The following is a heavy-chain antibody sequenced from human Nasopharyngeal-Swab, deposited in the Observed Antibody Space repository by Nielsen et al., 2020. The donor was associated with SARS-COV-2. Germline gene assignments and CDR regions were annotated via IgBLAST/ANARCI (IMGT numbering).Heavy chain of an antibody. CDR1: GFTFDDYT. J-gene: IGHJ3*02. V-gene: IGHV3-43*01. CDR3: AKDGGSGWYPDAFDI. D-gene: IGHD6-19*01. Sequence: GGSLRLSCAASGFTFDDYTMHWVRQAPGKGLEWVSLISWDGGRTYYADSVKGRFTISRDNSKNSLYLQMNSLRTEDTALYYCAKDGGSGWYPDAFDIWGQGTMVTVSS. CDR2: ISWDGGRT.